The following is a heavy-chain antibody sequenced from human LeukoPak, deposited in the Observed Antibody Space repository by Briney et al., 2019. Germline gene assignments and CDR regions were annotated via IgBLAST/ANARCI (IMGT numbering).Heavy chain of an antibody. CDR2: IYTSGST. V-gene: IGHV4-4*07. J-gene: IGHJ4*02. CDR3: ARSAAYPFPLDY. CDR1: GGSISSYY. Sequence: SETLSLTCTVSGGSISSYYWTWIRQPAGRGLEWIGRIYTSGSTNYNPSLKNRVTMSLDTSKNQFSLKLSSVTAADTAVYYCARSAAYPFPLDYWGQGTLVTVSS. D-gene: IGHD6-25*01.